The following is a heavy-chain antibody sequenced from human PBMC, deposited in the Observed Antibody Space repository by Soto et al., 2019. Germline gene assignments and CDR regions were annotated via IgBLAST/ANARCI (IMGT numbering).Heavy chain of an antibody. CDR2: ISYDGSNK. V-gene: IGHV3-30*18. CDR1: GFTFSSYG. D-gene: IGHD1-26*01. CDR3: AKQVGATLEIDY. J-gene: IGHJ4*02. Sequence: GGSLRLSCAASGFTFSSYGMHWVRQAPGKGLEWVAVISYDGSNKYYADSVKGRFTISRDNSKNTLYLQMNSLRAEDTAVYYWAKQVGATLEIDYWGQGTLVTVS.